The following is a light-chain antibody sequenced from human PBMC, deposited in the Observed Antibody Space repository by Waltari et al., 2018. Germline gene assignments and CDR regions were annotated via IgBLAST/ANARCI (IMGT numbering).Light chain of an antibody. CDR2: DVN. CDR1: SSDVGGCDY. Sequence: QSALTQPASVSVSPGQSITISCTGTSSDVGGCDYVSWYQHHPAKAPKFMIYDVNNRASGVSNRFSGSKSGNTASLTISGLQAEDEADYYCCSYTSSSTFVFGTGTKVSVL. J-gene: IGLJ1*01. V-gene: IGLV2-14*01. CDR3: CSYTSSSTFV.